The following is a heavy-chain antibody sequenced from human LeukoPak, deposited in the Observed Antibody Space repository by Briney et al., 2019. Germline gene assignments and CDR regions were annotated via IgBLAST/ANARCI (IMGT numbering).Heavy chain of an antibody. D-gene: IGHD6-19*01. CDR3: ARDRGSGWYTSHAFDI. V-gene: IGHV3-13*01. J-gene: IGHJ3*02. CDR1: GFSFTNYD. CDR2: IGIAGDT. Sequence: PGGSLSLSCVASGFSFTNYDMHWVRQAPGKGLEWVSAIGIAGDTYYPGSVKGRFTISRENAKNSLYLQMNSLRVEDTGVYYCARDRGSGWYTSHAFDIWGQGTMVTVSS.